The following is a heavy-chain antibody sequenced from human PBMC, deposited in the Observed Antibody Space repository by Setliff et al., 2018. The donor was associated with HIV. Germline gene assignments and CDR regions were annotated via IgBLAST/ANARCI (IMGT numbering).Heavy chain of an antibody. D-gene: IGHD3-22*01. CDR1: GGSINRSNYY. CDR2: ISYTGST. J-gene: IGHJ6*02. CDR3: ARAIGDYYDSSGYYPPTDYYYGMDV. V-gene: IGHV4-39*02. Sequence: PSETLSLTCTVPGGSINRSNYYWGWIRQPPGKGLEWIGTISYTGSTYYDPSLKSRVTISLDTSKNQFFLKLSSVTAPDTAVYYCARAIGDYYDSSGYYPPTDYYYGMDVWGQGTTVTVSS.